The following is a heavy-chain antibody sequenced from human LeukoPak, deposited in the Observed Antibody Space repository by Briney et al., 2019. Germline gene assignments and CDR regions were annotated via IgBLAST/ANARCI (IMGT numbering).Heavy chain of an antibody. Sequence: GGSLRLSCAASGFTVSSNYMSWVRQAPGKGLEWVSVIYSGGSTYYADSVKGRFTIFRDNSKNTLYLQMNSLRAEDTAVYYCARQYSGWYGWGAFDIWGQGTMVTVSS. CDR2: IYSGGST. CDR1: GFTVSSNY. D-gene: IGHD6-19*01. CDR3: ARQYSGWYGWGAFDI. J-gene: IGHJ3*02. V-gene: IGHV3-53*01.